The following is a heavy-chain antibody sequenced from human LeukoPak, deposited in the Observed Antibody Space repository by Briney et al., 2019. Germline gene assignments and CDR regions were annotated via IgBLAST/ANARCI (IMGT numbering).Heavy chain of an antibody. V-gene: IGHV3-66*01. CDR3: ARVWGELRSGPEATAFDI. J-gene: IGHJ3*02. Sequence: PGGSLRLSCAASGFTVSSNYMSWVRQAPGKGLEWVSVIYSGGSTYYADSVKGRFTISRDNSKNTLYLQMNSLRAEDTAAYYCARVWGELRSGPEATAFDIWGQGTMVTVSS. CDR2: IYSGGST. CDR1: GFTVSSNY. D-gene: IGHD1-26*01.